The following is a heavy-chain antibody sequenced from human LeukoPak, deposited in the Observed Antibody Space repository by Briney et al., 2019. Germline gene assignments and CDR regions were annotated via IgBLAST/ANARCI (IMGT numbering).Heavy chain of an antibody. V-gene: IGHV4-34*01. CDR3: ARESLNWNDFREHDAFDI. D-gene: IGHD1-1*01. J-gene: IGHJ3*02. CDR1: GGSFSGYY. Sequence: SETLSLTCAVYGGSFSGYYWSWIRQPPGKGLEWIGEINHSGSTNYNPSLKSRVTISVDTSKNQFSLKLSSVTAADTAVYYCARESLNWNDFREHDAFDIWGQGTMVIVSS. CDR2: INHSGST.